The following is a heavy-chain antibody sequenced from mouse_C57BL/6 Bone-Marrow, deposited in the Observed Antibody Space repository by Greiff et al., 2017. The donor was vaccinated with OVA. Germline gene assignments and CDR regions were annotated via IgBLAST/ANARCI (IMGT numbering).Heavy chain of an antibody. Sequence: QVHVKQSGAELVRPGTSVKMSCKASGYTFTNYWIGWAKQRPGHGLEWIGDIYPGGGYTNYNEKFKGKATLTADKSSSTAYMQFSSLTSEDSAIYYCAKALSYYPFAYWGQGTLVTVSA. V-gene: IGHV1-63*01. CDR3: AKALSYYPFAY. J-gene: IGHJ3*01. CDR2: IYPGGGYT. CDR1: GYTFTNYW. D-gene: IGHD2-10*01.